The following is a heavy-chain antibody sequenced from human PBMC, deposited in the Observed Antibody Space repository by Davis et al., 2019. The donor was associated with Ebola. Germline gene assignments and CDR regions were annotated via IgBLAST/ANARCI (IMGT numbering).Heavy chain of an antibody. CDR2: VSHSERER. Sequence: PGGSLRLSCAASGFTFRNYAMHWVRQAPGKGPEWVAVVSHSERERFYADSVKGRFTISRDNSENTLYLQMNSLTADDTSVYYCARAVFHEVLDYWGQGTPVTVSS. D-gene: IGHD3-3*01. CDR3: ARAVFHEVLDY. V-gene: IGHV3-30*04. CDR1: GFTFRNYA. J-gene: IGHJ4*02.